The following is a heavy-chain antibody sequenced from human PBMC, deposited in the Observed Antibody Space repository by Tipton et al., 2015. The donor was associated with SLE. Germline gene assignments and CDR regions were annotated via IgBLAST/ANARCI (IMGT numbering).Heavy chain of an antibody. CDR1: GFTFSGHA. J-gene: IGHJ6*02. CDR3: ASMLTGYYGMDV. D-gene: IGHD3-9*01. Sequence: RSLRLSCAASGFTFSGHALHWVRQAPGKGLEWLALMSYDGSVTHYADSGKGRFTISRDNSKNTLYLQMNSLRAEDTAVYYCASMLTGYYGMDVWGQGTTVTVSS. V-gene: IGHV3-30*04. CDR2: MSYDGSVT.